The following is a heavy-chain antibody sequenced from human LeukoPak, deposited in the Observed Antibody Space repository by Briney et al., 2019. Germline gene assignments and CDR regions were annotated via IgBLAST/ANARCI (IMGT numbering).Heavy chain of an antibody. Sequence: GGTLRLSCAASGFTFSSYGMGWVRQAPGKGLEWVSAISGSGGTTYYADSVKGRFTISRDNSMNTLYLQMNSLRAEDTAVYSCAKDRLGALLYFDSWGQGTLVTVSS. CDR3: AKDRLGALLYFDS. J-gene: IGHJ4*02. CDR1: GFTFSSYG. V-gene: IGHV3-23*01. D-gene: IGHD1-26*01. CDR2: ISGSGGTT.